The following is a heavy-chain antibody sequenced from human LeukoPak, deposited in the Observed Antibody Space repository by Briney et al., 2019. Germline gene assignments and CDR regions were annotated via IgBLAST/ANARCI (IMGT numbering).Heavy chain of an antibody. V-gene: IGHV4-39*02. CDR2: TYYTGSA. J-gene: IGHJ4*02. CDR1: GGSITSGSYH. Sequence: SETLSLTCTVSGGSITSGSYHWGWIRQSPGKGLEWIGSTYYTGSAYYRPSLQSRVSISVDTSKKEFSLKLTSVTAADTAVYYCARDRDGYAYSFDYWGQGTLVTVSS. CDR3: ARDRDGYAYSFDY. D-gene: IGHD5-24*01.